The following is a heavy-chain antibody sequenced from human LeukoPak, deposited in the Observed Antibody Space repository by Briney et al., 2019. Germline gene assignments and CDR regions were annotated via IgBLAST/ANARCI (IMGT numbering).Heavy chain of an antibody. CDR1: GGSISSYY. Sequence: SETLSLTCTVSGGSISSYYWSWIRQPAGKGLEWLGRIYTSGSTNYNPSLKSRVTMSLDTSKNQFSLKLSSVTAADTAVYYCARTYYASGSYGGAFDIWGQGTMVTVSS. J-gene: IGHJ3*02. D-gene: IGHD3-10*01. V-gene: IGHV4-4*07. CDR2: IYTSGST. CDR3: ARTYYASGSYGGAFDI.